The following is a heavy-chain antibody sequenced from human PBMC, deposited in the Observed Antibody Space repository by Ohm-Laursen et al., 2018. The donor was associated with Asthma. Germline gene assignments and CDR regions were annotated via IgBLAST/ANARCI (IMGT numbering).Heavy chain of an antibody. V-gene: IGHV3-30*03. D-gene: IGHD2-21*02. J-gene: IGHJ3*02. CDR1: GFTFSSYG. CDR3: ARRDFSGGDPSATFDI. Sequence: SLRLSCAASGFTFSSYGMHWVRQAPGKGLEWVSIITPDGSWTSYADSVKGRFTISRDNSKNTLYMQMNSLRAEDTAVYYCARRDFSGGDPSATFDIWGQGTMVTVSS. CDR2: ITPDGSWT.